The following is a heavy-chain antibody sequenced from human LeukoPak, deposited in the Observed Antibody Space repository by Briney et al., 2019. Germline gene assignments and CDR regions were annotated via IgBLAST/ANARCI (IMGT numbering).Heavy chain of an antibody. Sequence: SETLSLTCTVSGGSTSRYYWSWIRQPPGQRLEWLGYIYYSGSTTYNPSLKSRLTMSLDTSKNQISLRLISLTAADTAVYYCARLPGIAAIWGQGTLVTVSS. CDR1: GGSTSRYY. J-gene: IGHJ4*02. D-gene: IGHD6-13*01. CDR2: IYYSGST. CDR3: ARLPGIAAI. V-gene: IGHV4-59*08.